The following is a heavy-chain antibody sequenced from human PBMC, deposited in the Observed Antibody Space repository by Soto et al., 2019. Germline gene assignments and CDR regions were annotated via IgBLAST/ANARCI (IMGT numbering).Heavy chain of an antibody. Sequence: SETLSFTCAVYGGSFSGYYWSWIRQPPGKGLEWIGEINHSGSTNYNPSLKSRVTISVDTSKNQFSLKLSSVTAADTAVYYCARLAIYYYGMDVWGHGTTVTVSS. CDR1: GGSFSGYY. CDR3: ARLAIYYYGMDV. D-gene: IGHD2-21*01. V-gene: IGHV4-34*01. J-gene: IGHJ6*02. CDR2: INHSGST.